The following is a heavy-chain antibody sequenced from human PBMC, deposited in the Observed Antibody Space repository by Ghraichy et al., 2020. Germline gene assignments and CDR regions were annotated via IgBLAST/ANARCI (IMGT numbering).Heavy chain of an antibody. CDR1: GFTFSSYA. D-gene: IGHD6-13*01. Sequence: SCAASGFTFSSYAMSWVRQAPGKGLEWVSTISGSGSNTYYADSVKGLFTISRDNSKNTLYLQMNSLRAEDTAVYYCARYSDSWAHFDYWGQGTLVTVSS. CDR3: ARYSDSWAHFDY. V-gene: IGHV3-23*01. CDR2: ISGSGSNT. J-gene: IGHJ4*02.